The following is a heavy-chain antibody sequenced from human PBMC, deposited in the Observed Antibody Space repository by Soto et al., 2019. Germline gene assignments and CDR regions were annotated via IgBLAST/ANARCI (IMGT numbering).Heavy chain of an antibody. V-gene: IGHV1-69*01. D-gene: IGHD5-18*01. CDR3: ARESAYLRYTAMVWRFDD. J-gene: IGHJ4*02. CDR2: IIPIFGTA. Sequence: SCKASGGTFSSYAISWVRQAPGQGLEWMGGIIPIFGTANYAQRFQGRVTITADESTSTAYMELSSLRSEDTAVYYCARESAYLRYTAMVWRFDDWGQGTPVTVSS. CDR1: GGTFSSYA.